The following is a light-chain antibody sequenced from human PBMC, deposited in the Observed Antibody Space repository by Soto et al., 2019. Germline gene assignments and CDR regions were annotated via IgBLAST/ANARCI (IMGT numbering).Light chain of an antibody. Sequence: EIVLTQSPATLSLSPGERATPSCRASQSVSSYSAWYQQKPGQAPRLLLYDTSNRATGIPARFSGSGSGTDFTLTISGLEPEDFAVYYCQQRSNWQYTFGLGTRLEIK. V-gene: IGKV3-11*01. CDR2: DTS. CDR3: QQRSNWQYT. J-gene: IGKJ2*01. CDR1: QSVSSY.